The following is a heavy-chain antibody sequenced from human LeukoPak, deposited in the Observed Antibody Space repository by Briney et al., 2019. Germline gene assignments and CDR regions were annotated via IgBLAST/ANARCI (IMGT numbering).Heavy chain of an antibody. D-gene: IGHD6-19*01. Sequence: GGSLSLSCAASGVTFNTYAMSWVRQAPGKGLEWVAVTGGSDDSTHYADSVKGRFTISRDNTKNSLYLQMNSLTAEDTAVYYCAKERSCGWPFAYWGQGTLVTVSS. V-gene: IGHV3-23*01. CDR1: GVTFNTYA. J-gene: IGHJ4*02. CDR3: AKERSCGWPFAY. CDR2: TGGSDDST.